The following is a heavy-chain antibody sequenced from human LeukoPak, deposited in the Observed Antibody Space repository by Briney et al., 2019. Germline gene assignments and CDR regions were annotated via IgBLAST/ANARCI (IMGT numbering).Heavy chain of an antibody. CDR1: GYTLTALS. CDR3: ATVLSISTGRGVIIGANWFGP. Sequence: GASVKVSCKFSGYTLTALSMHWVRQAPGKGLEWMGGFDPEDGETIYAQKFQGRVTMTEDTSTDTAYMELSSLRSEDTAVYYCATVLSISTGRGVIIGANWFGPWGQGTLVTVSS. V-gene: IGHV1-24*01. D-gene: IGHD3-10*01. J-gene: IGHJ5*02. CDR2: FDPEDGET.